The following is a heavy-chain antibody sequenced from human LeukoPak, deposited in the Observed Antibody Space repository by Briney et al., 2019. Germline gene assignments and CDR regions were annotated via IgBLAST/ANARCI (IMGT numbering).Heavy chain of an antibody. V-gene: IGHV4-39*01. D-gene: IGHD3-9*01. CDR2: IYYSGST. Sequence: SETLSLTCTVSGGSISSSSYYWGWIRQPPGKGLGWIGSIYYSGSTYYNPSLKSRVTISVDTSKNQFSLKLSSVTAADTAVYYCARPLFDILTRSHWFDPWGQGTLVTVSS. J-gene: IGHJ5*02. CDR3: ARPLFDILTRSHWFDP. CDR1: GGSISSSSYY.